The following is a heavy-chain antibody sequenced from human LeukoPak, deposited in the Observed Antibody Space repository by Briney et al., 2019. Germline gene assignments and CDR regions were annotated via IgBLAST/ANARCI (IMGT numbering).Heavy chain of an antibody. J-gene: IGHJ5*02. Sequence: PSETLSLTCAVYGGAFSGYYWSWVRQSPGRGLGCIGEINPTGSTNYNPSLKSRVTMSVDTSKNQFSLKVISVTAADTAMYYCSRGSRMRQVGPRWLDPRGQGTLVTVSS. CDR1: GGAFSGYY. CDR3: SRGSRMRQVGPRWLDP. V-gene: IGHV4-34*01. CDR2: INPTGST. D-gene: IGHD1-26*01.